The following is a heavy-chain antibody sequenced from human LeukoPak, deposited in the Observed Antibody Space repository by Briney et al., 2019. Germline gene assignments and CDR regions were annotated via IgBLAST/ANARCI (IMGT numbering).Heavy chain of an antibody. CDR3: ARLATKPGIAAAGYYFDY. Sequence: SGESLKISCKGSGYSFTSYWIGWVRQTPGKGLEWMGIIYPGDSDTRYSPSFQGQVTISADKSISTAYLQWSSLKASDTAMYYCARLATKPGIAAAGYYFDYWGQGTLVTVSS. D-gene: IGHD6-13*01. CDR1: GYSFTSYW. J-gene: IGHJ4*02. CDR2: IYPGDSDT. V-gene: IGHV5-51*01.